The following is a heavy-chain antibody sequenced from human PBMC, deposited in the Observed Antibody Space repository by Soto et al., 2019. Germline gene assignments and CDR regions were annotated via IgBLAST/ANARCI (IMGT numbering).Heavy chain of an antibody. Sequence: PGGSLRLSRAASGFTFSDFYMNWIRQAPGKGLEWVSYISTGSAYTNYADSVKGRFTISRDNAKNSLYLQMNSLRVEDTAIYYCARGLGETRYNWFDPWGQGTLVTVSS. CDR2: ISTGSAYT. V-gene: IGHV3-11*05. D-gene: IGHD1-26*01. CDR1: GFTFSDFY. CDR3: ARGLGETRYNWFDP. J-gene: IGHJ5*02.